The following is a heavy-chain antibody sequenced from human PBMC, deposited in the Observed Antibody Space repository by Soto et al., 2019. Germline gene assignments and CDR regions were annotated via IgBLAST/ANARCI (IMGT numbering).Heavy chain of an antibody. D-gene: IGHD3-3*01. V-gene: IGHV3-21*01. J-gene: IGHJ4*02. CDR2: VSSSSSYI. CDR1: GFPFSSYS. Sequence: GGSLRLSCPPSGFPFSSYSMNWVRQAPGKGLEWVSSVSSSSSYIYYADSVKGRFTISRDNAKNSLYLQMNSLRAEDTAVYYCAREVTIGSFDYWGQGTLVTVSS. CDR3: AREVTIGSFDY.